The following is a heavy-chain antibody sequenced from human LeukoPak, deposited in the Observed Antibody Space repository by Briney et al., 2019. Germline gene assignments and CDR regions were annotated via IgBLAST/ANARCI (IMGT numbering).Heavy chain of an antibody. CDR1: GYTFISYG. CDR3: ARDKFAVGGGVDFDY. Sequence: ASVKVSCKASGYTFISYGISWVRQAPGQGLEWMGWISAYNGNTSYAQKLQGRVTMTTDTSTNTAYMELRSLRSDDTAVYYCARDKFAVGGGVDFDYWGQGTLVTVSS. J-gene: IGHJ4*02. CDR2: ISAYNGNT. D-gene: IGHD6-19*01. V-gene: IGHV1-18*01.